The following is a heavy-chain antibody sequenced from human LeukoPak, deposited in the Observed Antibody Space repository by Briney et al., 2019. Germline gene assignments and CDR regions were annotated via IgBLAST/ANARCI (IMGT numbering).Heavy chain of an antibody. J-gene: IGHJ4*02. CDR2: IGTSSSTI. CDR1: GFTFSTYT. D-gene: IGHD6-19*01. CDR3: AREFIAVAGPFDY. V-gene: IGHV3-48*01. Sequence: PGGSLRLSCAASGFTFSTYTMNWVRQPPGKGLEWVSNIGTSSSTIYYADSVKGRFTISRDNSKNTLYLQMNSLRAEDTAVYYCAREFIAVAGPFDYWGQGTLVTVSS.